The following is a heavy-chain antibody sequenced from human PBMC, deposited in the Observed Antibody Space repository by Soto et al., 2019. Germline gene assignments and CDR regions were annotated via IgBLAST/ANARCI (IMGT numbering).Heavy chain of an antibody. Sequence: QVQLVQSGAEVKKPGASVKVSCKTSGYDFFKYNMHWVRQAPGQGLEWMGVIKPSGGYTRHAQKFQGRVIMTRDTSSKIGYLELSGLTSADTAMYYCTRADSDVVILPDVRPLFALWGQGALVTVSS. CDR3: TRADSDVVILPDVRPLFAL. D-gene: IGHD2-21*02. CDR1: GYDFFKYN. J-gene: IGHJ4*02. CDR2: IKPSGGYT. V-gene: IGHV1-46*01.